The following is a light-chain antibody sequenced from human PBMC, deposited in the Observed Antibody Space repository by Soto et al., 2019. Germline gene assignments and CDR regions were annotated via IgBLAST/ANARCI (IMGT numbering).Light chain of an antibody. CDR3: QQSYSSSWT. V-gene: IGKV1-39*01. J-gene: IGKJ1*01. CDR1: QSISSY. Sequence: DIQMTQSPSSLSASVGDRVTITCRASQSISSYVNWYQQKPGKTPNLLIYAASSLQSGVPSRFSGSRSGTDLTLTISSLQPEDVATYYSQQSYSSSWTFGQGTTVEIK. CDR2: AAS.